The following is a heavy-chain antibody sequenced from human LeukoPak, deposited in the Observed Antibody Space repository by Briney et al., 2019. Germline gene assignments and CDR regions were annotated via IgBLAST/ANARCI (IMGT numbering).Heavy chain of an antibody. V-gene: IGHV1-69*13. CDR1: GGTFSSYA. Sequence: SVKVSCKASGGTFSSYAISWVRQAPGQGLEWMGGIIPIFGTANYALKFQGRVTITADESTSTAYMELSSLRSEDTAVYYCARTYDSSGYRYYYYYMDVWGKGTTVTISS. D-gene: IGHD3-22*01. CDR3: ARTYDSSGYRYYYYYMDV. CDR2: IIPIFGTA. J-gene: IGHJ6*03.